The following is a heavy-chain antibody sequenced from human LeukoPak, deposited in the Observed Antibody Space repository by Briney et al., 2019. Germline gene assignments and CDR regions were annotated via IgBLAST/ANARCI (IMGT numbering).Heavy chain of an antibody. CDR1: GWSFIDYW. CDR3: ARDRDGGVGTIDY. CDR2: VNINSGGI. Sequence: ASVKVSCKGSGWSFIDYWILWVRQAPGQGLEWMGRVNINSGGINYAQKFQGRVTMTRATSISTAYMELSRLRFDDTAVYYCARDRDGGVGTIDYWGQGTLVPVSS. D-gene: IGHD3-3*01. V-gene: IGHV1-2*06. J-gene: IGHJ4*02.